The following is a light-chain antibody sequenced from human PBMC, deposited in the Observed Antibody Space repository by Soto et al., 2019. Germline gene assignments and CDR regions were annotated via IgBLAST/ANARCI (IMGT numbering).Light chain of an antibody. J-gene: IGKJ4*01. CDR3: QQYYATPLT. Sequence: DFVMTQSPDSLAVSLGERATINCKSSQSVLYNSNNKNYLAWYQQKPGQPPKLLIYWASTRGTGVPDRFSGSGSGRDFTLTISSLQAEDVEVYYCQQYYATPLTFGGGTKVEIK. CDR1: QSVLYNSNNKNY. CDR2: WAS. V-gene: IGKV4-1*01.